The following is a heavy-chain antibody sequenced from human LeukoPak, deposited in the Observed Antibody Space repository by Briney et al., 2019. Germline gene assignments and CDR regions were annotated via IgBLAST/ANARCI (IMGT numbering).Heavy chain of an antibody. CDR1: GGSISSYY. Sequence: PSETLSLTCTVSGGSISSYYWSWIRQPPGKGLEWIGYIYYSGSTNYNPSLKSRVTISVDTSKNQFSLKLSSVTAADTAVCYCARGRLRSSNDYWGQGTLVTVSS. CDR2: IYYSGST. CDR3: ARGRLRSSNDY. J-gene: IGHJ4*02. D-gene: IGHD4-17*01. V-gene: IGHV4-59*01.